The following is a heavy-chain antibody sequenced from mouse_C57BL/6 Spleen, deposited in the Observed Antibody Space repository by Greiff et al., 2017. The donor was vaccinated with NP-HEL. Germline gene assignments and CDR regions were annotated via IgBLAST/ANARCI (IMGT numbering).Heavy chain of an antibody. CDR2: IHPNSGST. D-gene: IGHD4-1*02. CDR3: ARWPTGDYAMDY. V-gene: IGHV1-64*01. CDR1: GYTFTSYW. Sequence: QVQLQQSGAELVKPGASVKLSCKASGYTFTSYWMHWVKQRPGQGLEWIGMIHPNSGSTNYNEKFKSKATLTVDKSSSTAYMQLSSLTSEDSAVYYCARWPTGDYAMDYWGQGTSVTVSS. J-gene: IGHJ4*01.